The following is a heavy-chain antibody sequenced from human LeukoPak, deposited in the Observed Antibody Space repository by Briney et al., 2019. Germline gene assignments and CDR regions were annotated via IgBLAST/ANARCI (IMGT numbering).Heavy chain of an antibody. J-gene: IGHJ4*02. D-gene: IGHD5-12*01. V-gene: IGHV1-69*04. Sequence: SVKVSCKASGGTFSSYAISWVRQAPGQGLEWMGRIIPILGIANYAQKFQGRVTITADKSTSTAYMELSSLRSEDTAVYYCAREGYAPGGYFDYRGQGTLVTVSS. CDR2: IIPILGIA. CDR1: GGTFSSYA. CDR3: AREGYAPGGYFDY.